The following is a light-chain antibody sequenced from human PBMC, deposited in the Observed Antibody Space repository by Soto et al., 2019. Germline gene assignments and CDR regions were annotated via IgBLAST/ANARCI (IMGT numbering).Light chain of an antibody. CDR2: QVS. Sequence: DIVLTQTPLSSPVTLGQPASISCRSSQSLVYSDGNTYLSWLQQRPGQPPRLLIYQVSNRFSGFPDRFSGSGAGTDFTLKISRVEAEDVGVYYCVQFAHFPRTFGQGTKVEIK. CDR1: QSLVYSDGNTY. J-gene: IGKJ1*01. V-gene: IGKV2-24*01. CDR3: VQFAHFPRT.